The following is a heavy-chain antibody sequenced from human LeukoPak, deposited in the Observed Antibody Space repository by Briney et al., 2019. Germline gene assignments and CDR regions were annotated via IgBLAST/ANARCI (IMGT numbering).Heavy chain of an antibody. CDR1: GFTLSSYS. CDR2: ISSSSSYI. Sequence: GGSLRLSCAASGFTLSSYSMNWVRQAPGKGLEWVSSISSSSSYIYYADSVKGRFTISRDNAKNSLYLQMNSLRAEDTAVYYCARGSGVRGVRALGSWGQGTLVTVSS. CDR3: ARGSGVRGVRALGS. J-gene: IGHJ5*02. V-gene: IGHV3-21*01. D-gene: IGHD3-10*01.